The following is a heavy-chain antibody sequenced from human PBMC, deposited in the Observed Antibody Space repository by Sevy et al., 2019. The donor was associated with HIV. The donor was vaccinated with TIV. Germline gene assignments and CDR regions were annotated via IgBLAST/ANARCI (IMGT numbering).Heavy chain of an antibody. V-gene: IGHV3-48*01. CDR1: GFTFSSYS. CDR2: ISSSSSTI. D-gene: IGHD1-26*01. CDR3: ARVFYRNWFDP. Sequence: GGSLRLSCAASGFTFSSYSMNWVRQAPGKGLEWVSYISSSSSTIYYADSVKGRFTISRENAKNSLYLQMNSLRAEDTAVYYCARVFYRNWFDPWGQGTLVTVSS. J-gene: IGHJ5*02.